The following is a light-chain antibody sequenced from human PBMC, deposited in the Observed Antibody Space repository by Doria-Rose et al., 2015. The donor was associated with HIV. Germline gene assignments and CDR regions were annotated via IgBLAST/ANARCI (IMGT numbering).Light chain of an antibody. CDR1: QGISRY. J-gene: IGKJ1*01. Sequence: TQSPSFLSASVGVRVTTTCRASQGISRYLAWYQQKPGKAPTLLIFGASTLQSGVPSRFSGSGSGTELTLTISSLQPEDCATYYCQQFDSFPRTFGQGTKVELK. V-gene: IGKV1-9*01. CDR2: GAS. CDR3: QQFDSFPRT.